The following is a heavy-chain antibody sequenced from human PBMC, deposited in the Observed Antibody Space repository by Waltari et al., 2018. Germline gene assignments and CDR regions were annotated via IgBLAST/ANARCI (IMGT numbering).Heavy chain of an antibody. CDR2: IIPMFGTA. J-gene: IGHJ5*02. CDR3: ARDRGFSIGYSSVFDP. V-gene: IGHV1-69*14. D-gene: IGHD6-19*01. CDR1: GGTFSSYT. Sequence: QVQLVQSGAEVKKPGSSVKVSCKASGGTFSSYTIIWVRQAPGQGLEWMGGIIPMFGTANYAQNFQGRVTITADKSTTTAYMELSSLRSDDTAVYYCARDRGFSIGYSSVFDPWGQGTLVTVSS.